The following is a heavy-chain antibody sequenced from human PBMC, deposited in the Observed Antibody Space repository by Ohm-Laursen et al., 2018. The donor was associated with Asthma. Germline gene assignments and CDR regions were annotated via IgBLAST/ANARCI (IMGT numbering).Heavy chain of an antibody. CDR3: ARVGFSGSYYPGYYFDY. D-gene: IGHD1-26*01. Sequence: SLRLSCTASGFTVRINYMNWVRQPPGKGLEWVSVIHSGGTYYADSVRGRFTVSRGTSKNTLYLQMDSLRAEDTAVYYCARVGFSGSYYPGYYFDYWGQGTLVTVSS. V-gene: IGHV3-53*01. CDR1: GFTVRINY. J-gene: IGHJ4*02. CDR2: IHSGGT.